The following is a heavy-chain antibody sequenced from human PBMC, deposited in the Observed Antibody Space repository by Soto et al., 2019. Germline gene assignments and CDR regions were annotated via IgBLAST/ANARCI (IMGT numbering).Heavy chain of an antibody. CDR2: INAGNGNT. Sequence: ASVKVSCKAPGYTFTSYAMHWVRQAPGQRLEWMGWINAGNGNTKYSQKFQGRVTITRDTSASTAYMELSSLRSEDTAVYYCARVAGTLHNWFDPWGQGTLVTVSS. J-gene: IGHJ5*02. CDR1: GYTFTSYA. CDR3: ARVAGTLHNWFDP. V-gene: IGHV1-3*01. D-gene: IGHD6-19*01.